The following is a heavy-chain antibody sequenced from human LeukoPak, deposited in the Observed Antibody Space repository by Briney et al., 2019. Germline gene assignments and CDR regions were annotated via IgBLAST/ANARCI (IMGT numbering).Heavy chain of an antibody. CDR2: ISSSSSYI. D-gene: IGHD1-26*01. J-gene: IGHJ3*01. CDR1: GFTFSSYS. V-gene: IGHV3-21*01. Sequence: GGSLRLSCAASGFTFSSYSMNWVRQAPGKGLEWVSSISSSSSYIYYADSVKGRFTISRDNAKNSLYLQKNSLRAEDTAVYYCARARTLSGSYGTWGQGTMVTVSS. CDR3: ARARTLSGSYGT.